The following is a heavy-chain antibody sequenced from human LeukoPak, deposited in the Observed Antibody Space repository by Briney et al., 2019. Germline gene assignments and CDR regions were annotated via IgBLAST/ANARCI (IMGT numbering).Heavy chain of an antibody. V-gene: IGHV3-33*01. D-gene: IGHD1-1*01. Sequence: PGGSLRLSCAASGFTFSTYGMHWVRQAPGKGLEWVAVIWYDGSDKYYADSVKGRFTISRDNSKNTLYLQMNCLRAEDTAVYYCARDRNVDYFDYWGQGTLVTVAS. CDR1: GFTFSTYG. CDR2: IWYDGSDK. J-gene: IGHJ4*02. CDR3: ARDRNVDYFDY.